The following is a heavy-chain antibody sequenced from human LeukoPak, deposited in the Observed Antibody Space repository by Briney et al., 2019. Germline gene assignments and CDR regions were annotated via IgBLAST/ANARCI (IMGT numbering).Heavy chain of an antibody. D-gene: IGHD4-23*01. V-gene: IGHV3-23*01. CDR3: AKKGTVVTPGLYFDY. CDR2: ISINGDRT. J-gene: IGHJ4*02. CDR1: GFTFNNYT. Sequence: GGSLRLSCAASGFTFNNYTMNWVRQAPGKGLEWVSTISINGDRTYYADSVKGRFTISRDNSNNTLYLEMNSLGAEDTATYYCAKKGTVVTPGLYFDYWGQGILVTVSS.